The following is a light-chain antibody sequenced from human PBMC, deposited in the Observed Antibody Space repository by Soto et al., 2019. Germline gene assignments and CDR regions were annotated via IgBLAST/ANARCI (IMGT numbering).Light chain of an antibody. CDR3: QQYGSSST. Sequence: EIVLAHSPGTLSLSPGQIATLSCRASQSVSRDYVAWYQHKPGQAPRLLIYGASSRPTGIPDRFSGSGSGTDFTLTISRLEPEDFAVYYCQQYGSSSTFGQGTRLEIK. CDR2: GAS. J-gene: IGKJ5*01. V-gene: IGKV3-20*01. CDR1: QSVSRDY.